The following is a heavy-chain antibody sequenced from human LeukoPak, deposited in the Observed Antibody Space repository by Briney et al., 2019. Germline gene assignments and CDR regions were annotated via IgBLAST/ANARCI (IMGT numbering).Heavy chain of an antibody. D-gene: IGHD2-15*01. Sequence: SETLSLTCTVSGGSLSSGNYQWGWIRQPPGKGLEWIALISHSGTTYYNPSLKSRVTMSVDTSKNQFSLKLNSVTAADTAVYYCLRDQDCSGGDCQVCWGQGTLVTVTS. CDR1: GGSLSSGNYQ. CDR3: LRDQDCSGGDCQVC. V-gene: IGHV4-39*02. J-gene: IGHJ4*02. CDR2: ISHSGTT.